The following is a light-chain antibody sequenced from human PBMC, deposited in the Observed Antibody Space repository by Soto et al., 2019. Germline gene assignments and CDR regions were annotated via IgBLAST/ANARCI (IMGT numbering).Light chain of an antibody. CDR3: QKYNSXPLT. CDR1: LHIGNY. V-gene: IGKV1-27*01. Sequence: DIQMTQSPSSLSASVVYRFTITCRAVLHIGNYLAWYQQKPGKIPNLLIYAASTLQAGVPSRFSGSGYGTDFTLTISSLQPEDVAAYYSQKYNSXPLTCGGWTKV. CDR2: AAS. J-gene: IGKJ4*01.